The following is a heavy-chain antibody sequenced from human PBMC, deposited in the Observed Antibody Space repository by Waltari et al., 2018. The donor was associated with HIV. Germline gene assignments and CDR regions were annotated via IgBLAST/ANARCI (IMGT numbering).Heavy chain of an antibody. CDR1: GFTFNTYA. CDR2: FSNSGSDK. CDR3: AKDVRYWDGLFYVGHDAFDV. V-gene: IGHV3-30-3*02. D-gene: IGHD3-3*01. Sequence: QVQLVESGGGVVPPGRSLRLSCAASGFTFNTYAMHWVRQAPGKGLGWVADFSNSGSDKHYADSVKGRFTISRDNAKNTVYLQLSSLRAEDTAAYYCAKDVRYWDGLFYVGHDAFDVWGQGTMVTVSS. J-gene: IGHJ3*01.